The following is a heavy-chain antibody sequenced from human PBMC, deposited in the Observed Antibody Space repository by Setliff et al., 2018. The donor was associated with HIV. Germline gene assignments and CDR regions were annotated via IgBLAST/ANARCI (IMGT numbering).Heavy chain of an antibody. Sequence: ASVKVSCKASGYTFTSYYLHWVRQAPGQGLEWMGMINPSGGSASYAQKFQGRVTMSRDTSTSTVYMELSSPRSEDTAVYYCARDYFDSSAYHYGFGAFDIWGQGTMVTVSS. D-gene: IGHD3-22*01. CDR3: ARDYFDSSAYHYGFGAFDI. CDR2: INPSGGSA. CDR1: GYTFTSYY. V-gene: IGHV1-46*01. J-gene: IGHJ3*02.